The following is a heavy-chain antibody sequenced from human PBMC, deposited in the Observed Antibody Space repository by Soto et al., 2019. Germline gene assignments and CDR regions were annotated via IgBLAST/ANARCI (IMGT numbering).Heavy chain of an antibody. J-gene: IGHJ6*02. CDR3: ARQGGGSWAYGMDV. V-gene: IGHV3-48*02. CDR2: ISSSSSTK. CDR1: GFTFSIYS. D-gene: IGHD1-26*01. Sequence: XGSLRLSCAAAGFTFSIYSMNWVRQAPGKGLEWVSYISSSSSTKYSADSVKGRFTISKDNAKNSLYLQMNSLRDEDTAVYYCARQGGGSWAYGMDVWGQGTTVTVSS.